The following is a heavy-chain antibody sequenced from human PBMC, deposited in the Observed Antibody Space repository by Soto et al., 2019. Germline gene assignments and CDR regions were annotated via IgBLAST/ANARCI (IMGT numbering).Heavy chain of an antibody. CDR2: LSPYSGNT. J-gene: IGHJ6*02. D-gene: IGHD3-16*01. V-gene: IGHV1-18*01. CDR1: VYIFVNYG. Sequence: QVKLVQSGDEVRKPGSSVKVSCKASVYIFVNYGIAWVRQAPGQGLEWMGWLSPYSGNTHYASKVQGRLPMTTDTSTSTASMDMGSPTSDDTAVYYCAMVDNYVTPTPQDVCGQGTTVTVSS. CDR3: AMVDNYVTPTPQDV.